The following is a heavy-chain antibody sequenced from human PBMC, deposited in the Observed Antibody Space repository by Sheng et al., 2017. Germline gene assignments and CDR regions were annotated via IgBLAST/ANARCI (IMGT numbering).Heavy chain of an antibody. D-gene: IGHD2-8*01. CDR2: VREDEGQK. J-gene: IGHJ3*02. Sequence: EVLLVESGGGLVQPGGSLRLSCATSGFSFDMYWMFWLRQAPGRGLEWVASVREDEGQKDYLDAVNGRFTIFRDNAKKSLYLQMNSLRVEDTAVYYCARDPFTKAFDIWG. V-gene: IGHV3-7*01. CDR3: ARDPFTKAFDI. CDR1: GFSFDMYW.